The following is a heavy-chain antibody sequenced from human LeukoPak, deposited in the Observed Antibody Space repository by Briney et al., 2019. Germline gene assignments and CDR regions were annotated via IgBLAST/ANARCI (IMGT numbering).Heavy chain of an antibody. D-gene: IGHD6-13*01. CDR2: ITPTYGLV. V-gene: IGHV1-69*17. J-gene: IGHJ4*02. Sequence: KVSCQASGGTFIKYAISWVREAPGQGLEWMGGITPTYGLVHYAQKFQGRVTLTTDTSTGTADLEMNSLTFEDTAVYYCATGTNGLYGSNRFQGYFDDWGQGTLVTVLS. CDR1: GGTFIKYA. CDR3: ATGTNGLYGSNRFQGYFDD.